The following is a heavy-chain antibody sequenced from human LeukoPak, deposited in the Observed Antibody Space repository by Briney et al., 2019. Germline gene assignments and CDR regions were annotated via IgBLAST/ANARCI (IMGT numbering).Heavy chain of an antibody. CDR2: IYYSGST. J-gene: IGHJ5*02. CDR3: ARVACTNAVCPRGDWFDP. CDR1: GGSISTSSDF. Sequence: SETLSLTCTVSGGSISTSSDFWGWLRQPPGKGLEWIGNIYYSGSTYYNPSLKSRVTISVDMSKNQFSLKLRSVTAADTAVYYCARVACTNAVCPRGDWFDPWGQGTLVTVSS. D-gene: IGHD2-8*01. V-gene: IGHV4-39*07.